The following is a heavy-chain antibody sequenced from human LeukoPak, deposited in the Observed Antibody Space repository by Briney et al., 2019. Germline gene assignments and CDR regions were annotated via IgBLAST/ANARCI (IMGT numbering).Heavy chain of an antibody. D-gene: IGHD3-22*01. J-gene: IGHJ4*02. Sequence: SETLSLTCTVSGGSISSGGYYWCWIRQHPGKGLEWIGYIYYSGSTYYHPSLKSRGNISVDTSKNQFSLKLSSVTAADTAVYYCARDINYYDSSGYSLGYWGQGTLVTVSS. V-gene: IGHV4-31*03. CDR2: IYYSGST. CDR1: GGSISSGGYY. CDR3: ARDINYYDSSGYSLGY.